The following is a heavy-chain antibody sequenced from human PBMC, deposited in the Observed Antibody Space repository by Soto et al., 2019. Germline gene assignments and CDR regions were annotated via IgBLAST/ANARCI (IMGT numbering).Heavy chain of an antibody. J-gene: IGHJ3*02. CDR3: ARDVRWKRSAFDI. CDR1: GFTVSSNY. CDR2: IYSGGST. V-gene: IGHV3-66*01. D-gene: IGHD1-1*01. Sequence: GGSLRLSCAASGFTVSSNYMSWVRQAPGKGLEWVSVIYSGGSTYYADSVKGRFTISRDNSKNTLYLQMNSLRAEDTAVYYCARDVRWKRSAFDIWGQGTMVTVSS.